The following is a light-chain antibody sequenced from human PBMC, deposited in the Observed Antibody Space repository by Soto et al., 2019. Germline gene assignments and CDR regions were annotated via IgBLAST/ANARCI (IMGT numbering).Light chain of an antibody. CDR1: QSISSW. J-gene: IGKJ1*01. CDR3: QQYTNYPWT. CDR2: DVS. V-gene: IGKV1-5*01. Sequence: DIQMTQSPPTLSASVGDRVTITCRASQSISSWLAWYQQRPGKAPNLLIYDVSSLESGVPSRFSGSGSGTEFTLTISSLQPDDFATYYCQQYTNYPWTFGQGIKVEIK.